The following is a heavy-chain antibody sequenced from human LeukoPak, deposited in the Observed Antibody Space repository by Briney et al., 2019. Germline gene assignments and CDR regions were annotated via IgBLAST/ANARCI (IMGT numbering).Heavy chain of an antibody. CDR1: GFTIRNYW. CDR3: VPSAMPYLDY. D-gene: IGHD2-2*01. J-gene: IGHJ4*02. Sequence: PGGSLILSCAASGFTIRNYWMHWARQAPGKGLEWVSCLQSDGISTRYADSVKGRFTISKDDAKNTLYLEMSSLRAEDTAVYYCVPSAMPYLDYWGQGTLVTVSS. V-gene: IGHV3-74*01. CDR2: LQSDGIST.